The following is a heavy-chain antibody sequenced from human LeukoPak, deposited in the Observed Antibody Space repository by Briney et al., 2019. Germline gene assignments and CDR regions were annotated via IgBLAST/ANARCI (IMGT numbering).Heavy chain of an antibody. CDR3: AKDMMSARGAFDY. J-gene: IGHJ4*02. CDR2: ISWNSGSI. Sequence: PGGSLRLSCAVYGFTFDDYAMHWVRHTPGKGLEWVSGISWNSGSIDYADSVKGRFTISRDNAKNSLYLQMNSLRPEDTALYFCAKDMMSARGAFDYWGQGTLVTVSS. V-gene: IGHV3-9*01. CDR1: GFTFDDYA. D-gene: IGHD4/OR15-4a*01.